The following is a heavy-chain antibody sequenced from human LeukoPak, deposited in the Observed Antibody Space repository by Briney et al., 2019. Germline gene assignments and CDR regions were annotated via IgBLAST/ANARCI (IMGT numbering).Heavy chain of an antibody. CDR2: IYYSGST. V-gene: IGHV4-30-4*01. J-gene: IGHJ6*02. CDR1: GGSISSGDYY. D-gene: IGHD4-11*01. CDR3: ARDLSTDSNYAYGMDV. Sequence: PSQTLSLTCTVSGGSISSGDYYWSWIRQPPGKGLEWIGYIYYSGSTYYNPSLKSRVTISVDTSKNQFSLKPSSVTAADTAVYYCARDLSTDSNYAYGMDVWGQGTTVTVSS.